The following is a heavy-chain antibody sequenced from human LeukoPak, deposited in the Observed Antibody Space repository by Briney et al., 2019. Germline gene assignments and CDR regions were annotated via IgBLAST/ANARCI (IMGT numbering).Heavy chain of an antibody. CDR2: ISGSGGST. CDR1: GFTFSSYA. V-gene: IGHV3-23*01. Sequence: GGSLRLSCAACGFTFSSYAVSWVRQAPEKGLEWVSAISGSGGSTYYADSVKGRFTISRDNSKNTLYLQMNSLRAEDTAVYYCATLTIFGATDYYYYGMDVWGQGTTVTVSS. J-gene: IGHJ6*02. CDR3: ATLTIFGATDYYYYGMDV. D-gene: IGHD3-3*01.